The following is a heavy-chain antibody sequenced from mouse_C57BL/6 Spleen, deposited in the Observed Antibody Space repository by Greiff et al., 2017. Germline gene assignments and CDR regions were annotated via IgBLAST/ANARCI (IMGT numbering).Heavy chain of an antibody. J-gene: IGHJ4*01. CDR3: VTGYYGSHAMDY. CDR2: IRSKSNNYAT. V-gene: IGHV10-1*01. D-gene: IGHD1-1*01. CDR1: EFSFNTYA. Sequence: LRLRGSVGGLVQPKGSLKLSGAPPEFSFNTYARNWSRRAPGRGLEGVARIRSKSNNYATYYADSVKDRFTISRDDSESMLYLQMNNLKTEDTAMYYCVTGYYGSHAMDYWGQGTSVTVSS.